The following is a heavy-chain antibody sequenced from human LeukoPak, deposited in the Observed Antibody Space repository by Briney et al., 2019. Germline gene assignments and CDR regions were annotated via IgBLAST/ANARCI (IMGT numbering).Heavy chain of an antibody. Sequence: PGGPLRLSCAAAGFTFDDYGMSWVRQAPGKGLEWVSGINWNGGSTGYADSVKGRFTISRDNAKNSLYLQMNSLRAEDTALYYCARDATPPITIFGVVIAYYYYYYMDVWGKGTTVTVSS. CDR2: INWNGGST. V-gene: IGHV3-20*04. J-gene: IGHJ6*03. D-gene: IGHD3-3*01. CDR1: GFTFDDYG. CDR3: ARDATPPITIFGVVIAYYYYYYMDV.